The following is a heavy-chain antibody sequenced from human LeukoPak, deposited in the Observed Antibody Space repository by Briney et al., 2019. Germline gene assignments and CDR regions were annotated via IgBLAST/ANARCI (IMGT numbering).Heavy chain of an antibody. J-gene: IGHJ4*02. CDR3: ARDGVVPAVIPFDY. CDR1: GDSVSSPNYY. CDR2: ISSSSSYI. D-gene: IGHD2-2*01. V-gene: IGHV3-21*01. Sequence: ETLSLTCTVSGDSVSSPNYYWNWIRQSPGKGLEWVSSISSSSSYIYYADSVKGRFTISRDNAKNSLYLQMNSLRAEDTAVYYCARDGVVPAVIPFDYWGQGTLVTVSS.